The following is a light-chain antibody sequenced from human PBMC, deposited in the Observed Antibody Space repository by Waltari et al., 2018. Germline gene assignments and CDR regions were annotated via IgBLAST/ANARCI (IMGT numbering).Light chain of an antibody. J-gene: IGKJ2*02. CDR2: GTA. CDR1: QNVHGN. V-gene: IGKV3-15*01. CDR3: QQYNNWPPQCS. Sequence: EIVMTQSPAILSVSPGETVILSCRASQNVHGNLAWYQQKPGQAPRLLIYGTAVRAPGVTDRFSGSGSGTEFTLAISSLQSEDFAHYYCQQYNNWPPQCSFGQGTKLEI.